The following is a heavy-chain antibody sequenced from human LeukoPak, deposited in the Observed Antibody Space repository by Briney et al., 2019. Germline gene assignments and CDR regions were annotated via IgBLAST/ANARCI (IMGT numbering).Heavy chain of an antibody. CDR1: GFTFDDYA. D-gene: IGHD3-9*01. J-gene: IGHJ4*02. Sequence: PGRSLRLSCAASGFTFDDYAMHWVRQAPGKGLEWVSGISWNSGSIGYADSVKGRVTISRDNAKNSLYLQMNSLRAEDTPLYYCAKAHHDILTGPLLDYWGQGTLVTVSS. V-gene: IGHV3-9*01. CDR2: ISWNSGSI. CDR3: AKAHHDILTGPLLDY.